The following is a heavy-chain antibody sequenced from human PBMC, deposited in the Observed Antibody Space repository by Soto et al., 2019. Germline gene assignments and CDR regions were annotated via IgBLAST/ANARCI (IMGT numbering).Heavy chain of an antibody. Sequence: QITLKESGPTLVKPTQTLTLTCTFSGFSLSTSGVGVAWIRQPPGKALEWLALIYWDDDKRYRPSLESRLTIPKEHSKNQVVLTMTNMDSVDTATYYCAYLPCSGGSCYWFSFSGMDVWGQGTTVTVSS. V-gene: IGHV2-5*02. D-gene: IGHD2-15*01. CDR1: GFSLSTSGVG. CDR3: AYLPCSGGSCYWFSFSGMDV. CDR2: IYWDDDK. J-gene: IGHJ6*02.